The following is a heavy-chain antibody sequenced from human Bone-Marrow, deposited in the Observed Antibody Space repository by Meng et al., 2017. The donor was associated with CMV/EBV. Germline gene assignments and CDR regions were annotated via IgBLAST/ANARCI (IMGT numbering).Heavy chain of an antibody. CDR3: ARPYSSGWYGSFDI. J-gene: IGHJ3*02. V-gene: IGHV3-48*03. D-gene: IGHD6-19*01. Sequence: GESLKISCAASGFTFSSYEMNWVRQAPGKGLEWVSYISSGGSTIYYADSVKGRFTISRDNAKNSLYLQMNSLRAEDTAVYYCARPYSSGWYGSFDIWGQGTMVTGSS. CDR2: ISSGGSTI. CDR1: GFTFSSYE.